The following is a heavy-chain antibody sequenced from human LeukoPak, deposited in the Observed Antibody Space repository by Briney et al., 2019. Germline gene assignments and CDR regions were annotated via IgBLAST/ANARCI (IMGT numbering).Heavy chain of an antibody. V-gene: IGHV4-4*02. J-gene: IGHJ5*02. D-gene: IGHD2-2*03. CDR1: GGSISSSNW. Sequence: SETLSLTCAVSGGSISSSNWWSWVRQPPGKGLEWIGEIYHSGSTNYNPSLKSRVTISVDKSKNQCSLKLSSVTAADTAVYYCARDVGYCSSTSCWKYNWFDPWGQGTLVTVSS. CDR3: ARDVGYCSSTSCWKYNWFDP. CDR2: IYHSGST.